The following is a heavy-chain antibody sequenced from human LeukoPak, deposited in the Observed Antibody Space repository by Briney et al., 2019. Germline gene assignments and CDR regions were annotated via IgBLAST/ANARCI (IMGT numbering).Heavy chain of an antibody. V-gene: IGHV4-39*01. CDR2: IYYSGTT. CDR1: GFTFSSYA. CDR3: ARQTTLKAAAGLNLDS. J-gene: IGHJ4*02. D-gene: IGHD6-13*01. Sequence: NPGGSLRLSCAASGFTFSSYAMSWVRQAPGKGLEWIGSIYYSGTTYYNPSLKSRVTISVDTSKNQFSLKLSSVTAADTALYYCARQTTLKAAAGLNLDSWGQGTLVTVSS.